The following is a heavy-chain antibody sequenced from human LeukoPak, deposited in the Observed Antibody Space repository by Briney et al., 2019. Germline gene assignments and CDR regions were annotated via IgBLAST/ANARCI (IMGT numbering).Heavy chain of an antibody. Sequence: QPGRSLRLSCAASGFTFSSYGMHWVRQAPGKGLEWVAVISYDGSNKYYADSVKGRFTISRDNSKNTLYLQMNSLRAEDTAVYYCAKPLARFLEWDYFDYWGQGTLVTVSS. CDR1: GFTFSSYG. V-gene: IGHV3-30*18. CDR3: AKPLARFLEWDYFDY. J-gene: IGHJ4*02. CDR2: ISYDGSNK. D-gene: IGHD3-3*01.